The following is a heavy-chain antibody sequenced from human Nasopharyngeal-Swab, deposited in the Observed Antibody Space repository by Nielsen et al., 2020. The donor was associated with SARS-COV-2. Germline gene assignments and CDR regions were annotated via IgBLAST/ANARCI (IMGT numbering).Heavy chain of an antibody. CDR2: IYYSGST. CDR3: ARHLSWWLVTSYYFDY. J-gene: IGHJ4*02. CDR1: GGSISSSGYY. Sequence: SETLSLTCTVSGGSISSSGYYWGWIRQPSGKGLEWIGSIYYSGSTYYNPSLKSRVTISVDTSKNQFSLKLSSVTAADTAVYFCARHLSWWLVTSYYFDYWGQGTLVTVAS. D-gene: IGHD6-19*01. V-gene: IGHV4-39*01.